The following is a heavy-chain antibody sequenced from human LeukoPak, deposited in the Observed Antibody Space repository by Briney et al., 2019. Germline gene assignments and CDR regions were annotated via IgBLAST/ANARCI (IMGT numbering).Heavy chain of an antibody. Sequence: GESLKISCKGAGYSVTSYWIVWVRQMPGKGVERMGIIYPGYSDTRYSPSFQGQVTISADKSISTPDLQWSSMKASDTAMYYCARIKSPNYYGSPWGYWAQGTLVTVSS. CDR1: GYSVTSYW. V-gene: IGHV5-51*01. J-gene: IGHJ4*02. D-gene: IGHD3-10*01. CDR3: ARIKSPNYYGSPWGY. CDR2: IYPGYSDT.